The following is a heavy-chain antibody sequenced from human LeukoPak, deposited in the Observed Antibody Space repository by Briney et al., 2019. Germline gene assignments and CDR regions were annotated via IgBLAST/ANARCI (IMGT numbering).Heavy chain of an antibody. D-gene: IGHD3-22*01. CDR1: GFTVSSNY. Sequence: PGGSLRLSCAASGFTVSSNYMSWVRQAPRKGLEWVGRIRSNSDGGTIDYAAPVKGRFTLSRDDSKTTQYLQMNSLQTEDTAVYYCATDFYDSTWGQGTLVTVSS. V-gene: IGHV3-15*01. CDR2: IRSNSDGGTI. J-gene: IGHJ5*02. CDR3: ATDFYDST.